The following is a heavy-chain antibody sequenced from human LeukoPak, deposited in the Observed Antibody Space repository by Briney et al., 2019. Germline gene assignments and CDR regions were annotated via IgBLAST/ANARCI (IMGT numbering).Heavy chain of an antibody. CDR3: ARGQRPAYYYYGLDV. V-gene: IGHV4-39*01. J-gene: IGHJ6*02. Sequence: SETLSLTCTASGGSISSSGYYWGWIRQPPGKGLEWIASINYSGTTYYNPSLKSRVTISEDRSKNQFSLKLSSVTAADTAVYYCARGQRPAYYYYGLDVWGQGTTVTVSS. CDR2: INYSGTT. CDR1: GGSISSSGYY. D-gene: IGHD5-24*01.